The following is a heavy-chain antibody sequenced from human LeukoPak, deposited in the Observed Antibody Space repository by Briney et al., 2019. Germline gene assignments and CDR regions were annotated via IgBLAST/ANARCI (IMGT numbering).Heavy chain of an antibody. V-gene: IGHV4-39*07. D-gene: IGHD3-9*01. Sequence: PSETLSLTCTVSGDSISDSDYYWGWIRQPPGKGLEWIGSIYYTGSTYYNPSLKSRLTISVDTSKNQFSLKLSSVTAADTAVYYCARIGKTSVLRYFDWLPFDYWGQGTLVTVSS. CDR3: ARIGKTSVLRYFDWLPFDY. CDR2: IYYTGST. CDR1: GDSISDSDYY. J-gene: IGHJ4*02.